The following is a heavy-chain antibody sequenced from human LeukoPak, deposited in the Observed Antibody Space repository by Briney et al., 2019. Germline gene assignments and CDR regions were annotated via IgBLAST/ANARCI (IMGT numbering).Heavy chain of an antibody. V-gene: IGHV6-1*01. CDR2: TYYRSKWYS. CDR1: GDSVSSKNGA. CDR3: ARDVGTSCWYTFDY. Sequence: SQTLSLTCAISGDSVSSKNGAWNWIRQSPSRGLEWLGRTYYRSKWYSDYAGSVQGRITISPDTSKNQFSLQLYSVTPEDAAVYYCARDVGTSCWYTFDYWGQGTLVTVSS. J-gene: IGHJ4*02. D-gene: IGHD6-19*01.